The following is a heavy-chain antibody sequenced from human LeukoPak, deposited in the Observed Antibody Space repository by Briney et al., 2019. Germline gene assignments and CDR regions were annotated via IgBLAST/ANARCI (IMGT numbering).Heavy chain of an antibody. D-gene: IGHD5-18*01. J-gene: IGHJ6*03. CDR2: IYTSGST. CDR1: GGSISSYY. Sequence: SETLSLTCTVSGGSISSYYWSWIRQPPGKGLEWIGYIYTSGSTNYNPSLKSRVTISVDTSKNQFSLKLSSVTAADTAVYYCARLYGYSYGYYYYCYMDVWGKGTTVTVSS. CDR3: ARLYGYSYGYYYYCYMDV. V-gene: IGHV4-4*09.